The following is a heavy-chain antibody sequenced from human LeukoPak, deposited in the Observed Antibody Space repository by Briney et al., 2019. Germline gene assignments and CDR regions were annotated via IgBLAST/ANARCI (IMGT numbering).Heavy chain of an antibody. Sequence: ASVKVSCKVSGYTFTGYYMHWVRLAPGQGLEWMGWINPNSGGTNYAQKFQGRVTMTRDTSITTAYMELSRLKSDDTAVYYCASVQSRSPAPIDYWGQGTLVTVSS. J-gene: IGHJ4*02. V-gene: IGHV1-2*02. CDR3: ASVQSRSPAPIDY. CDR2: INPNSGGT. D-gene: IGHD6-6*01. CDR1: GYTFTGYY.